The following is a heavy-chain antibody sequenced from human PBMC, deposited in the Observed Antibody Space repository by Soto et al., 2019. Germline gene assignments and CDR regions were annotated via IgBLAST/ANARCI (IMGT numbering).Heavy chain of an antibody. CDR3: AKSKNTRGGYFDY. Sequence: GGSLRLSCVASGFTFTSYAMSWVRQAPGKGLEWVSTISGSDGSTYHADSVKGRFTISRDNSKNTLYLQMNSLRADDTAVYYCAKSKNTRGGYFDYWGQGTLVTVSS. V-gene: IGHV3-23*01. CDR2: ISGSDGST. D-gene: IGHD4-4*01. J-gene: IGHJ4*02. CDR1: GFTFTSYA.